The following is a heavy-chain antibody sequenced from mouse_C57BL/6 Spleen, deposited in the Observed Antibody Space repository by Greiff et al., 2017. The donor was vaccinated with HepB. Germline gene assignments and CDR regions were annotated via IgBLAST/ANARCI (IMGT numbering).Heavy chain of an antibody. CDR1: GYTFTSYW. CDR2: IYPGSGST. D-gene: IGHD4-1*01. J-gene: IGHJ2*01. Sequence: QVQLQQSGAELVKPGASVKMSCKASGYTFTSYWITWVKQRPGQGLEWIGDIYPGSGSTNYNEKFKSKATLTVDKSSSTAYMQLSSLTSEDSAVYDCAKLGDYWGQGTTLTVSS. V-gene: IGHV1-55*01. CDR3: AKLGDY.